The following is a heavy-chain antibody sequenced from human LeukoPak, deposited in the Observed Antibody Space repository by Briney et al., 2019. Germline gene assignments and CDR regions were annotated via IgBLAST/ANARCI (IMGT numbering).Heavy chain of an antibody. V-gene: IGHV1-69*05. CDR2: IIPIFGTA. D-gene: IGHD6-19*01. CDR3: ARDLPRIAVAGTGDY. J-gene: IGHJ4*02. Sequence: GSSVKVSCKASGGTFSSYAISWVRQAPGQGLEWMGGIIPIFGTANYAQKFQGRVTMTTDTSTSTAYMELRSLRSDDTAVYYCARDLPRIAVAGTGDYWGQGTLVTVSS. CDR1: GGTFSSYA.